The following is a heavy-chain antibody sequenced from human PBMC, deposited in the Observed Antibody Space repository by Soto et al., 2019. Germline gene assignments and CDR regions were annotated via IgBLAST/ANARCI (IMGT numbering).Heavy chain of an antibody. Sequence: GFLRLFRAASGIGFSWFGKKWGRQAPGKGLEWISYITSSGGTTYYADSVKGRFTISRDNAKNSLYLQMNSLRAEDTAVYYCAKGNSPVDVFWGQGSLVTVSS. CDR2: ITSSGGTT. J-gene: IGHJ4*02. D-gene: IGHD2-21*01. CDR1: GIGFSWFG. V-gene: IGHV3-48*03. CDR3: AKGNSPVDVF.